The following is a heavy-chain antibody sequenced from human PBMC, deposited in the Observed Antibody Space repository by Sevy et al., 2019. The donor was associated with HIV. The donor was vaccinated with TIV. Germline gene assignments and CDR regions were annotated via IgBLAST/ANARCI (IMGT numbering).Heavy chain of an antibody. CDR3: ARTGRFGGRGMDV. CDR1: GYTFTSYG. D-gene: IGHD3-10*01. Sequence: VAVKVSCKASGYTFTSYGISWVRQAPRQGLEWMGWISAYNRNTNYAQKLQGRVTMTTDISTSTAYMELRSLRSDDTAVYYRARTGRFGGRGMDVWGQGTTVTVSS. CDR2: ISAYNRNT. V-gene: IGHV1-18*01. J-gene: IGHJ6*02.